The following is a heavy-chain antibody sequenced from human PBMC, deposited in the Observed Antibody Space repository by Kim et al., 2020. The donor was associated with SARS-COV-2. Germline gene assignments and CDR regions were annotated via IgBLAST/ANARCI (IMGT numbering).Heavy chain of an antibody. CDR2: IYHSGST. D-gene: IGHD6-19*01. V-gene: IGHV4-38-2*02. CDR3: ARQWLVLCFDY. CDR1: GYSISSGYY. J-gene: IGHJ4*02. Sequence: SETLSLTCTVSGYSISSGYYWGLIRQPPGKGLEWIWSIYHSGSTYYNPSLKSRVTISVNTSKNQFSLKLSSVTAADTAVYYCARQWLVLCFDYWGQGTLVTVSS.